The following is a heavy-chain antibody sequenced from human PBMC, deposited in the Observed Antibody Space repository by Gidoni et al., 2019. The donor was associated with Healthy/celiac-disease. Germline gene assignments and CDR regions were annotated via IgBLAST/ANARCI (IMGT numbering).Heavy chain of an antibody. CDR2: IYYSGST. Sequence: QVQLQESGPGLVKPSQTLSLTCPFSVGPIRSGCYYWSWIRQHPGKGMEWIGYIYYSGSTYYKQSLKSRVTISVDTSKNQFSLKLSSVTAADTAVYYCAREHCSGGSCHGYDYWGQGTLVTVSS. CDR3: AREHCSGGSCHGYDY. V-gene: IGHV4-31*03. D-gene: IGHD2-15*01. CDR1: VGPIRSGCYY. J-gene: IGHJ4*02.